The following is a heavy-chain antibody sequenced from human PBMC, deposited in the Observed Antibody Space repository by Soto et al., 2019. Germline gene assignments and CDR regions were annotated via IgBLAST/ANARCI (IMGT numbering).Heavy chain of an antibody. CDR1: GYTFTGYY. V-gene: IGHV1-2*04. CDR3: ARKKRYSGSYSLTLDY. CDR2: INPNSGGT. Sequence: ASVKVSCKASGYTFTGYYMHWVRQAPGQGLEWMGWINPNSGGTNYAQKFQGWVTMTRDTSISTAYMELSRLRSDETAVYYCARKKRYSGSYSLTLDYWGQGTLVTVSS. J-gene: IGHJ4*02. D-gene: IGHD1-26*01.